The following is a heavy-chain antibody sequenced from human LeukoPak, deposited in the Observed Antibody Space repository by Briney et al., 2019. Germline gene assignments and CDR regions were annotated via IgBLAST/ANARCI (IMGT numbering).Heavy chain of an antibody. D-gene: IGHD3-10*01. Sequence: SETLSLTCAVYGGSFIGYYWSWIRQPPGKGLEWIGEINHSGSTNYNPSLKSRVIISVDTSKNQFSLKLSSVTAADTSVYYCARARAYYYGSGGRAFDIWGQGTMVTVSS. CDR1: GGSFIGYY. CDR2: INHSGST. J-gene: IGHJ3*02. V-gene: IGHV4-34*01. CDR3: ARARAYYYGSGGRAFDI.